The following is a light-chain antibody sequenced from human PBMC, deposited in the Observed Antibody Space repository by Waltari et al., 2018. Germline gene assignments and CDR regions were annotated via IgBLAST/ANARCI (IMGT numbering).Light chain of an antibody. J-gene: IGKJ1*01. CDR2: GAS. Sequence: LTQSPGTLSLSLGERPTVSCRASQSVSRALAWYQQKPGQAPRLLIYGASTRATGIPDRFSGSGSGTDFSLTISRLEPDDFAVYYCQHYLKLPVTFGQGTTVEI. CDR1: QSVSRA. CDR3: QHYLKLPVT. V-gene: IGKV3-20*01.